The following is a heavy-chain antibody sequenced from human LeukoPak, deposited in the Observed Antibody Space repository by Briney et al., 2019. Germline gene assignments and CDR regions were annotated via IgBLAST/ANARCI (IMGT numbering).Heavy chain of an antibody. CDR2: IKQDGSEK. Sequence: PGGSLRLSCAASGFTFSSYWMSWVRQAPGKGLEWVANIKQDGSEKYYVDSVKGRFTISRDNSKNTLYLQMNSLRAEDTAVYYCAKHHCSSTSCYRVFDFWGQGTLVTVSS. J-gene: IGHJ4*02. D-gene: IGHD2-2*02. CDR3: AKHHCSSTSCYRVFDF. CDR1: GFTFSSYW. V-gene: IGHV3-7*03.